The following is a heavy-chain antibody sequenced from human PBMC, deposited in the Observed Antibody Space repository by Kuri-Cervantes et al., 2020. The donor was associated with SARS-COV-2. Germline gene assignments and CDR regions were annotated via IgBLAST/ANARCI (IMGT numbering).Heavy chain of an antibody. CDR2: LYSGGST. V-gene: IGHV3-53*01. CDR1: GFTVSSNY. D-gene: IGHD3-22*01. CDR3: ARGHDRRVYFSTPAPYYFDF. Sequence: AGSLKLSCAASGFTVSSNYMSWVRQPQGKGLEWVSVLYSGGSTSYADSVQGRFTISRDNSRNTLYLQMNSLRAEDTAVYYCARGHDRRVYFSTPAPYYFDFWGQGILGTVSS. J-gene: IGHJ4*02.